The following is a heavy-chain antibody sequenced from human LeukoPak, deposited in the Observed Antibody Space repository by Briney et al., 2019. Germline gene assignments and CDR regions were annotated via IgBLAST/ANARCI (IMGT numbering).Heavy chain of an antibody. CDR1: GSTFSSYA. Sequence: GGSLRLSCAASGSTFSSYAMSWVRQAPGKGLEWVSAISGSGGSTYYADSVKGRFTISRDNSKNTLYLQMNSLRAEDTAVYYCAKGYCSSTSCYYYYGMDVWGQGTTVTVSS. V-gene: IGHV3-23*01. CDR2: ISGSGGST. D-gene: IGHD2-2*01. CDR3: AKGYCSSTSCYYYYGMDV. J-gene: IGHJ6*02.